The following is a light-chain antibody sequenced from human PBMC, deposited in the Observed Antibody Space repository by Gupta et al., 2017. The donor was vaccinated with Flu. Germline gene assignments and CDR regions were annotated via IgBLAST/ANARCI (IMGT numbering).Light chain of an antibody. V-gene: IGLV3-21*03. CDR3: QVWDSSSEHQV. Sequence: GKTARSTCGRNNIGSKTVHWYQQKPGKAPVLVVYDDSDRPSGISERLSGSNSGNTATLTISRVEDGDEADYYCQVWDSSSEHQVFGGGTKLTVL. J-gene: IGLJ2*01. CDR2: DDS. CDR1: NIGSKT.